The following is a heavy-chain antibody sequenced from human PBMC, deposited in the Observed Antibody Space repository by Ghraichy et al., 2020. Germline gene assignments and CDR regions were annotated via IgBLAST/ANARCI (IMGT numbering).Heavy chain of an antibody. CDR2: IQFDGSNK. D-gene: IGHD2-8*02. CDR3: ARGIELVMYAPDY. V-gene: IGHV3-33*01. J-gene: IGHJ4*02. Sequence: GGSLRLSCAASGFTFSSFAMHWVRQAPGKGLEWVAVIQFDGSNKNYADSVKGRFTISRDNSKNTLDLQMSSLRADDTAVYYCARGIELVMYAPDYWGQGTLVTVSS. CDR1: GFTFSSFA.